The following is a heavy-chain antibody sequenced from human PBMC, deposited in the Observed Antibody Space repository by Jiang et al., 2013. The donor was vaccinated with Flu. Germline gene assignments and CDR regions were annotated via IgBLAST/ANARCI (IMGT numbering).Heavy chain of an antibody. V-gene: IGHV1-8*02. CDR1: GYTFTSYY. CDR3: ARLRGELWFRESPRTPDAFDI. Sequence: SGAEVKKPGASVKVSCKASGYTFTSYYMHWVRQATGQGLEWMGWMNPNSGNTGYAQKFQGRVTMTRNTSISTAYMELSSLRSEDTAVYYCARLRGELWFRESPRTPDAFDIWGQGTMVTVSS. CDR2: MNPNSGNT. D-gene: IGHD3-10*01. J-gene: IGHJ3*02.